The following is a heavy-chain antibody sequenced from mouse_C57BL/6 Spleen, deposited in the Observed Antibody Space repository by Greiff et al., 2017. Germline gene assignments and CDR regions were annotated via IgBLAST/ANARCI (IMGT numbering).Heavy chain of an antibody. CDR3: AREDIVTTVVATDAMDY. V-gene: IGHV1-9*01. CDR2: ILPGSGST. CDR1: GYTFTGYW. J-gene: IGHJ4*01. D-gene: IGHD1-1*01. Sequence: VQLQQSGAELMKPGASVKLSCKATGYTFTGYWIEWVKQRPGHGLEWIGEILPGSGSTNYNEKFKGKATFTADPSSNTAYMQLSSLTTEDSAIYYCAREDIVTTVVATDAMDYWGQGTSVTVSS.